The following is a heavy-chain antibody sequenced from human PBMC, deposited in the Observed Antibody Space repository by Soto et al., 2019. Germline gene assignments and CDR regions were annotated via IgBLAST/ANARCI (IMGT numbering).Heavy chain of an antibody. V-gene: IGHV4-59*01. CDR3: ASSYYYDSSGYFPFDY. Sequence: LSLTCTVSGGSISSYYWSWIRQPPGKGLEWIGYIYYSGSTNYNPSLKSRVTISVDTSKNQFSLKLSSVTAADTAVYYCASSYYYDSSGYFPFDYWGQGTLVTVSS. CDR1: GGSISSYY. J-gene: IGHJ4*02. CDR2: IYYSGST. D-gene: IGHD3-22*01.